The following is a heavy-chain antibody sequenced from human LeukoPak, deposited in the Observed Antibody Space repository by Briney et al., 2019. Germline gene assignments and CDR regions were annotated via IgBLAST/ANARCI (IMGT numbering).Heavy chain of an antibody. Sequence: GGSLRLSCAASGFSFSVYAMSWVRQAPGKGLEWVSYISSSSTTIYYADSVKGRFTISRDNAKNSLFLQMNSLRAEDTAVYYCAREFGSDGGYWGQGTLVTVSS. CDR2: ISSSSTTI. J-gene: IGHJ4*02. D-gene: IGHD1-26*01. CDR3: AREFGSDGGY. V-gene: IGHV3-11*01. CDR1: GFSFSVYA.